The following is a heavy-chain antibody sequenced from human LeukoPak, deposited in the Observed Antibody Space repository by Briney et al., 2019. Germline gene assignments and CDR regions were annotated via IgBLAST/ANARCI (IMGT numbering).Heavy chain of an antibody. D-gene: IGHD3-22*01. V-gene: IGHV5-51*01. CDR2: IYPGDSDT. CDR1: GYSFTSYW. CDR3: ARRMITYYYDSSGYYQDAFDI. Sequence: GESLKISCKGSGYSFTSYWIGWVRQMPGKGLEWMGIIYPGDSDTRYSPSFQGQVTISADKSISTAYLQWSSLKASDTAMYYCARRMITYYYDSSGYYQDAFDIWGQGTMVTVSS. J-gene: IGHJ3*02.